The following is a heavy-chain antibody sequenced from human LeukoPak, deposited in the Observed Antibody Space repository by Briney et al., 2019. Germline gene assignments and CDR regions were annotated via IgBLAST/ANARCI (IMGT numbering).Heavy chain of an antibody. CDR3: ARRAYDAFDV. Sequence: PGGSLRLSCAASGFTFDDYGMNWVRQAPGKGLEWISYISSSSSTIYYADSVKGRFTISRDSAKNSLYLQMSSLRDEDTAVYYCARRAYDAFDVWGQGTMVTASS. V-gene: IGHV3-48*02. CDR2: ISSSSSTI. CDR1: GFTFDDYG. J-gene: IGHJ3*01. D-gene: IGHD2-21*01.